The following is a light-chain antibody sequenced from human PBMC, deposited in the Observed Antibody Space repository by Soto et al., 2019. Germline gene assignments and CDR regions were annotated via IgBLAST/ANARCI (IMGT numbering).Light chain of an antibody. CDR3: ATWDDRLRAYV. Sequence: SALTQPPSASGTPGQRVTISCSGSSSNIGTYYVDWYQQLPGTAPKLLIHRNGQRPSGVPDRFSGSKSGTSASLAISGLRSEDEADYYCATWDDRLRAYVIGAGTKV. CDR1: SSNIGTYY. V-gene: IGLV1-47*01. J-gene: IGLJ1*01. CDR2: RNG.